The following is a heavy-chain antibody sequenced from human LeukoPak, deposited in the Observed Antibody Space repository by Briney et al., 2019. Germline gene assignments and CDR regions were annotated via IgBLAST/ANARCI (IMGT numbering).Heavy chain of an antibody. CDR2: FGGTDGTT. V-gene: IGHV3-23*01. J-gene: IGHJ4*02. Sequence: GGSLRLSCATSGFTFPSFWMHWVRQAPGKGLEWFPAFGGTDGTTYYADSVKGRFTISRDNSKNTLYLQMNSLRAEDTAVYYCAKRDSSGYYPYYFDYWGQGTLVTVSS. CDR1: GFTFPSFW. D-gene: IGHD3-22*01. CDR3: AKRDSSGYYPYYFDY.